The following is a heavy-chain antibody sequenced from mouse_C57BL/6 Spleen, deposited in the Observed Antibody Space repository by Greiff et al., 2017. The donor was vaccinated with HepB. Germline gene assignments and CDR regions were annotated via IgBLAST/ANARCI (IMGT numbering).Heavy chain of an antibody. CDR1: GYTFTDYY. CDR2: INPNNGGT. J-gene: IGHJ4*01. Sequence: EVQLQQSGPELVKPGASVKISCKASGYTFTDYYMNWVKQSHGKSLEWIGDINPNNGGTSYNQKFKGKATLTVDKSSSTAYMELRSLTSEDSAVYYCAREYYGSRRPMDYWGQGTSVTVSS. CDR3: AREYYGSRRPMDY. D-gene: IGHD1-1*01. V-gene: IGHV1-26*01.